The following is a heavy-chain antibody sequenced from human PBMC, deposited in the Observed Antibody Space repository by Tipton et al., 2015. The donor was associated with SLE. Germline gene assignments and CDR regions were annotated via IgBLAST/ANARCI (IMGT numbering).Heavy chain of an antibody. CDR1: GYTFTYRY. V-gene: IGHV1-46*01. D-gene: IGHD3-10*01. J-gene: IGHJ4*02. CDR2: INPSGGST. CDR3: ARDGSGTPFDY. Sequence: QLVQSGAEVKKTGSSVKVSCKASGYTFTYRYLHWVRQAPGQGLEWMGIINPSGGSTSYAQKFQGRVTMTRDTSTSTVYMELSSLRSEDTAVYYCARDGSGTPFDYWGQGTLVTVSS.